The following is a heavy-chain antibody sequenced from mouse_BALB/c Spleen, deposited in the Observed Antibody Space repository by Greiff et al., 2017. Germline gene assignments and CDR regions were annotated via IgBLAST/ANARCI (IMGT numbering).Heavy chain of an antibody. CDR3: ARGDYGNLDY. V-gene: IGHV1-66*01. CDR2: IFPGSGNT. CDR1: GYSFTSYY. J-gene: IGHJ2*01. Sequence: QVQLQQSGPELVKPGASVKISCKASGYSFTSYYIHWVKQRPGQGLEWIGWIFPGSGNTKYNEKFKGKATLTADTSSSTAYMQLSSLISEDSAVYFCARGDYGNLDYWGQGTTLTVSS. D-gene: IGHD2-1*01.